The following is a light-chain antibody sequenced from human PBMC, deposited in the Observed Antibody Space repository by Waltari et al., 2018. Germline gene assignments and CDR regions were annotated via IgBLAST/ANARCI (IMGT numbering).Light chain of an antibody. CDR3: HQRSNWPPFT. CDR2: DAS. CDR1: QSVGSS. V-gene: IGKV3-11*01. J-gene: IGKJ3*01. Sequence: EIVLTQSPGTLSLSPGESATLSCRASQSVGSSLAWYQQTPGQAPRLLIHDASNRATGIPARFSGSGSGTDFTLTISSLEPDDFAVYYCHQRSNWPPFTFGPGTTVDLK.